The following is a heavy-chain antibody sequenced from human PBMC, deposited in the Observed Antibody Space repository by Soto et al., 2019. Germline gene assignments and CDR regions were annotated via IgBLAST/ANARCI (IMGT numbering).Heavy chain of an antibody. Sequence: QVQLQESGPGLVKPSQTLSLTCTVSGGSISSDNYYWSWIRQHPGKGLEWMGYIHYSGTAHYNPSLQSRITISVDTSENQFSLKVRSVTAADTAVYYCAREVLIKTDTEAFDNWGQGTMVTVSS. CDR1: GGSISSDNYY. CDR2: IHYSGTA. V-gene: IGHV4-31*03. CDR3: AREVLIKTDTEAFDN. J-gene: IGHJ3*02. D-gene: IGHD2-8*01.